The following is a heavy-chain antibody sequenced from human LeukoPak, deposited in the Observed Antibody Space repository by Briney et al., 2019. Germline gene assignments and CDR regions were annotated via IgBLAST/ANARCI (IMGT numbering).Heavy chain of an antibody. V-gene: IGHV1-2*02. CDR3: ARIRYCGGISCYYIDY. CDR2: INPNSGGT. J-gene: IGHJ4*02. Sequence: ASVKVSCKASGYTFTGYYMHWVRQAPGQGLEWMGYINPNSGGTNYAHKFQGRVTMTRDTSISTAYMELSRLRSDDTAFYYCARIRYCGGISCYYIDYWGQETLVTVSA. CDR1: GYTFTGYY. D-gene: IGHD2-2*01.